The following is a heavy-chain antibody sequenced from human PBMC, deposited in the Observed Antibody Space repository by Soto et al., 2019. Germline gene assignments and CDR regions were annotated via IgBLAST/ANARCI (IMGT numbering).Heavy chain of an antibody. D-gene: IGHD4-17*01. Sequence: QAHLVQSGPEVKKPGASVKVSCKGSGYIFTSYGIAWVRQAPGQGLEWMGWISAHNGNTEYAQKFQGRVTVTRAPATSTAYLELRSLRSDDTALYYCARGRYGDYGGQGALVTVSS. J-gene: IGHJ4*02. CDR2: ISAHNGNT. CDR3: ARGRYGDY. V-gene: IGHV1-18*01. CDR1: GYIFTSYG.